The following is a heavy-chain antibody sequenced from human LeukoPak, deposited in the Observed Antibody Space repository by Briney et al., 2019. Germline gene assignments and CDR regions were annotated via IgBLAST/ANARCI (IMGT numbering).Heavy chain of an antibody. V-gene: IGHV4-39*01. CDR2: IYYSGST. CDR1: DGSINSYY. Sequence: SETLSLTCSVSDGSINSYYWGWIRQPPGKGLEWIGSIYYSGSTYYNPSLKSRVTISVDTSKNQFSLKLSSVTAADAAVYYCAVGTVAGYNWFDPWGQGTLVTVSS. D-gene: IGHD6-19*01. CDR3: AVGTVAGYNWFDP. J-gene: IGHJ5*02.